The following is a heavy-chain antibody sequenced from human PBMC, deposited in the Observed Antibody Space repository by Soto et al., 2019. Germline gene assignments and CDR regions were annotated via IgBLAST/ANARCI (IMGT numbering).Heavy chain of an antibody. Sequence: SETLSLTCTVSGGSISSYYWSWIRQPPGKGLEWIGYIYYSGSTYYNPSLKSRVTISVDTSKNQFSLKLSSVTAADTAVYYCARDPVRGQNGNWGQGTLVTVSS. CDR1: GGSISSYY. CDR2: IYYSGST. J-gene: IGHJ4*02. CDR3: ARDPVRGQNGN. D-gene: IGHD1-1*01. V-gene: IGHV4-59*12.